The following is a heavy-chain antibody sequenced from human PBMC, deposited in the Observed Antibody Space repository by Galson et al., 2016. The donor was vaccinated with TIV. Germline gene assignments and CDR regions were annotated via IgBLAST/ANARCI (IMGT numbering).Heavy chain of an antibody. D-gene: IGHD2-21*01. J-gene: IGHJ6*02. V-gene: IGHV1-18*01. CDR3: ASEPTSSPRVVSHYYYSGMDV. CDR1: GYSFTSDG. Sequence: SVKVSCKASGYSFTSDGVSWVRQAPGQGLEWMGWISSYNENTYYTQKFQGRVTMTTDTSTSTAYLELRSLRSDDTAVYYCASEPTSSPRVVSHYYYSGMDVWGQGTTVTVS. CDR2: ISSYNENT.